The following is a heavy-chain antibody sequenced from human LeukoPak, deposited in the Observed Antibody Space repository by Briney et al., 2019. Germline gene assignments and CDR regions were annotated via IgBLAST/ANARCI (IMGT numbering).Heavy chain of an antibody. D-gene: IGHD1-26*01. CDR1: GGSISSYY. Sequence: SETLSLTCTVSGGSISSYYWSWIRQPPGKGLEWIGYIYYSGSTNYNPSLKSRVTISVDTSKNQFSLKLSSVTAADTAVYYCARGNWELLNAFDIWGQGTMVTVSS. J-gene: IGHJ3*02. CDR3: ARGNWELLNAFDI. V-gene: IGHV4-59*01. CDR2: IYYSGST.